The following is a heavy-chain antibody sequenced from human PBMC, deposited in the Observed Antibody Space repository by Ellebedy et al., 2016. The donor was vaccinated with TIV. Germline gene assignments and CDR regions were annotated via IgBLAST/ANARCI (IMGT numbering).Heavy chain of an antibody. V-gene: IGHV1-69*13. Sequence: SVKVSCKASGGTFSSYAVTWVRQAPGQGLEWMGGVIPIFFTANYAQKFQGRVSITADESTSTAYMELSSLRPDDTAVYYCARGRTGVDSYGFPLFDYWGQGTLVTVAS. CDR3: ARGRTGVDSYGFPLFDY. D-gene: IGHD5-18*01. CDR2: VIPIFFTA. CDR1: GGTFSSYA. J-gene: IGHJ4*02.